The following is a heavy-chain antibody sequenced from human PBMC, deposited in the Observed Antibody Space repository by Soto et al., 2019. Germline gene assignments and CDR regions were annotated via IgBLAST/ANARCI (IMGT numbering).Heavy chain of an antibody. Sequence: ASVKVCCEASGYSFTSYGISWVRQAPGQGLEWMGWISAYNGNTNYAQKLQGRVTMTTDTSTSTAYMELRSLRSDDTAVYYCARDYGDYGPLYYYYGMDVWGQGTTVTVSS. J-gene: IGHJ6*02. CDR2: ISAYNGNT. D-gene: IGHD4-17*01. CDR1: GYSFTSYG. CDR3: ARDYGDYGPLYYYYGMDV. V-gene: IGHV1-18*01.